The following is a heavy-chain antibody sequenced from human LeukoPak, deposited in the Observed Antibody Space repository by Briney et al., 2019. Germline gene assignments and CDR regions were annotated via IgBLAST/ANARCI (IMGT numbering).Heavy chain of an antibody. CDR1: GGSFSGYY. J-gene: IGHJ6*02. Sequence: SETLSLTCAVYGGSFSGYYWSWIRQPPGKGLEWIGEINHSGSTNYNPSLKSRVTISVDTSKNQSSLKLSSVTAADTAVYYCASIHSRVYGMDVWGQGTTVTVSS. CDR2: INHSGST. CDR3: ASIHSRVYGMDV. D-gene: IGHD2-21*01. V-gene: IGHV4-34*01.